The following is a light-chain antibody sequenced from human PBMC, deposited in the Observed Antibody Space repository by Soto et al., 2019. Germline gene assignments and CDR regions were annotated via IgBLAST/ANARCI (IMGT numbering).Light chain of an antibody. J-gene: IGLJ3*02. CDR3: QSYDIRLNGLM. Sequence: QAVVTQPPSVSGAPGQRVTFSCTGSDSNIGAGYSVNWYQQIPGTAPKLLVYVNTNRPSGVPDRFSGSTSGTIASLAITGLQAEDEADYYCQSYDIRLNGLMFGLGTKLTVL. V-gene: IGLV1-40*01. CDR2: VNT. CDR1: DSNIGAGYS.